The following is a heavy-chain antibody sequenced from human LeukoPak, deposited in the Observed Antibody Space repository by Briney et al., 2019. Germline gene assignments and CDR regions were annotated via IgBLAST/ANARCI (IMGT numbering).Heavy chain of an antibody. Sequence: GESLKISCKSSGYSFTSYWIGWVRQMPGKGLEWMGIIYPGGSDTRYSPSFQGQVTISADKCISTAYLQWSSLRASDTAMYYCARYKRGGYECFDYWGQGTLVTVSS. CDR1: GYSFTSYW. CDR3: ARYKRGGYECFDY. CDR2: IYPGGSDT. D-gene: IGHD5-12*01. J-gene: IGHJ4*02. V-gene: IGHV5-51*01.